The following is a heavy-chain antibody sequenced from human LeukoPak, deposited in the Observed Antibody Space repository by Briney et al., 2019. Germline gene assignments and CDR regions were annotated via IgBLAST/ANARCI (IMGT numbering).Heavy chain of an antibody. CDR1: GDSISNYY. Sequence: SETLSLTCTVSGDSISNYYWNWIRQPPGKGLEWIGYIYYSGSTNYNPSLKSRVTMSVDTSKNQFSLKLSSVTAADTAVYYCARGYSGSRYEIDYWGQGTLVTVSS. CDR2: IYYSGST. CDR3: ARGYSGSRYEIDY. V-gene: IGHV4-59*01. D-gene: IGHD5-12*01. J-gene: IGHJ4*02.